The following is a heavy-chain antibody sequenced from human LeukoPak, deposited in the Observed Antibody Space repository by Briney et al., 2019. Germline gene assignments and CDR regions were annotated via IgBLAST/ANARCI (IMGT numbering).Heavy chain of an antibody. Sequence: PSETLSLTCAVSGVSISPYYWAWIRQPPGKGLEWIGYIHTSGSNNQYPSLKSRVTISVDKSKTHFSLRLTSVTAADTAVYYCARLSAAVHLGAYLWGQGTMVTVSS. CDR3: ARLSAAVHLGAYL. D-gene: IGHD1-26*01. J-gene: IGHJ3*01. CDR2: IHTSGSN. CDR1: GVSISPYY. V-gene: IGHV4-4*09.